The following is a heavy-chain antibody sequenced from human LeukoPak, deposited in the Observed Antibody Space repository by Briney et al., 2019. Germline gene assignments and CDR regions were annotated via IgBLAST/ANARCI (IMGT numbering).Heavy chain of an antibody. Sequence: PSETLSLTCTVSVGSIRSTNHYWAWIRQPPGKGLEWLGSIYYTGSAYRNPSLKSRLTLSVDTSKNQFSLSLTSVTATDTAVYYCARQKGSASSWADFDYWVQGTLVTVSA. CDR1: VGSIRSTNHY. J-gene: IGHJ4*02. V-gene: IGHV4-39*01. CDR3: ARQKGSASSWADFDY. D-gene: IGHD6-13*01. CDR2: IYYTGSA.